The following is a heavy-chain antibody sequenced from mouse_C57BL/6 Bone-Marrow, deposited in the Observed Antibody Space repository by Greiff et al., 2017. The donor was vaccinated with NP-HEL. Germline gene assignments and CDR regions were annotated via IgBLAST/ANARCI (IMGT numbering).Heavy chain of an antibody. D-gene: IGHD1-1*01. CDR3: ARHEEGYYGSSSYWYFDV. V-gene: IGHV5-6*01. Sequence: EVNVVESGGDLVKPGGSLKLSCAASGFTFSSYGMSWVRQTPDKRLEWVATISSGGSYTSYPDSVKGRFTISRDNAKNTLYLQMSSLKSEDTAMYYCARHEEGYYGSSSYWYFDVWGTGTTVTVSS. CDR2: ISSGGSYT. J-gene: IGHJ1*03. CDR1: GFTFSSYG.